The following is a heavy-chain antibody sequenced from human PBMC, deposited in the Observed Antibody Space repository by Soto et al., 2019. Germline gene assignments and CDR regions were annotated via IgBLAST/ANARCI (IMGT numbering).Heavy chain of an antibody. CDR3: IRVLWFGELF. CDR1: GFSLSTRGVG. D-gene: IGHD3-10*01. Sequence: QITLKESGPTLVKPTQTLTLTCTFSGFSLSTRGVGVGWIRQTPGKALEWLALIYWDDDKHYSPSLKSRLTITKDTSKDQVLLVMSNMDPVDTATYYCIRVLWFGELFWGQGTLVTVSS. CDR2: IYWDDDK. J-gene: IGHJ4*02. V-gene: IGHV2-5*02.